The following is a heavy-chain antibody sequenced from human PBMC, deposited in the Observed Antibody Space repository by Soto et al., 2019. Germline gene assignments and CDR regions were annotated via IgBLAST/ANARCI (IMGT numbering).Heavy chain of an antibody. CDR3: ARTIAAAGAFDI. CDR1: GFTFSSYS. D-gene: IGHD6-13*01. CDR2: ISSSSSTI. Sequence: GGSLRLSCAASGFTFSSYSMNWVRQAPGKGLEWVSYISSSSSTIYYADSVMGRFTISRDNAKNSLYLQMNSLRAEDTAVYYCARTIAAAGAFDIWGQGTMVTVSS. J-gene: IGHJ3*02. V-gene: IGHV3-48*04.